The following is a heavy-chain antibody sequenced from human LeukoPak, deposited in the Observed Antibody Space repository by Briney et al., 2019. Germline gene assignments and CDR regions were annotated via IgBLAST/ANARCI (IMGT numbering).Heavy chain of an antibody. CDR2: INHSGST. V-gene: IGHV4-34*01. CDR1: GGSFSGYY. D-gene: IGHD3-22*01. J-gene: IGHJ4*02. CDR3: ASDYFDRTGYYGFIY. Sequence: SETLSLTCAVYGGSFSGYYWSWIRQPPGKGLEWIGEINHSGSTNYNPSLKSRVTISVDTSKNRFSLKLSSVTAADTAIYYCASDYFDRTGYYGFIYWGQGSLVTISS.